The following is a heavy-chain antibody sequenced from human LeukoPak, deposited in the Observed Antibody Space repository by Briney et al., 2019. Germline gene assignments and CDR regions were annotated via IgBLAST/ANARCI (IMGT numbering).Heavy chain of an antibody. J-gene: IGHJ6*02. V-gene: IGHV4-61*01. Sequence: SETLSLTCTVSGGSVSSASYYWTWIRQSPGKGLEWIGNVYYTGTTNYNPSLKSRVIMSVDTSKNQFSLKLSSVTAADTAVYYCARGNYGSGSYYNNDPNGLDVWGQGTTVTVSS. D-gene: IGHD3-10*01. CDR1: GGSVSSASYY. CDR3: ARGNYGSGSYYNNDPNGLDV. CDR2: VYYTGTT.